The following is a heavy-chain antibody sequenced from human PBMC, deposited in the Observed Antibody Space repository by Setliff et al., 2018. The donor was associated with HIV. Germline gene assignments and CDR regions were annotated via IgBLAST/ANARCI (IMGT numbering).Heavy chain of an antibody. CDR3: ARIVRWELVATSTFFYYYMDV. CDR1: GGSISSSSYY. D-gene: IGHD1-26*01. J-gene: IGHJ6*03. CDR2: IYYSGST. V-gene: IGHV4-39*01. Sequence: PSETLSLTCAVSGGSISSSSYYWGWIRQPPGKGLEWIGSIYYSGSTYYNPSLKSRVTISVDTSKNQFSLKLSSVTAADTAVYYCARIVRWELVATSTFFYYYMDVWGKGTTVTVSS.